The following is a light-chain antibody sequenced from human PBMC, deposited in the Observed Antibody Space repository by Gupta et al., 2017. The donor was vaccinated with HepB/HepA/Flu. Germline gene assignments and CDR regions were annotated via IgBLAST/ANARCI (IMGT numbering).Light chain of an antibody. CDR1: QSVRDSQ. Sequence: GERATLSCRTSQSVRDSQLAWYQHKPGQAPRLLIYGVSTRATGVPDRVSGSGSGTDFTLTISRLEPEDFAVYYCQQYDSSTWTFGPGTKVEIK. CDR3: QQYDSSTWT. V-gene: IGKV3-20*01. CDR2: GVS. J-gene: IGKJ1*01.